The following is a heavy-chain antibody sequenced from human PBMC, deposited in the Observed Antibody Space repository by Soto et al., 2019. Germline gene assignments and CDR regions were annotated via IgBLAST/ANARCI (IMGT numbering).Heavy chain of an antibody. J-gene: IGHJ4*02. Sequence: PSETLSLTCTVSCDSVSSYNYYWTWIRQSPGKGLEWVGYIYSSGSTKYNPSLKSRVTISLHTSSNQFSLNLTSVTAADTAVYYCARDIRGYSRAFDFWGQGTLVTVSS. CDR1: CDSVSSYNYY. D-gene: IGHD5-18*01. V-gene: IGHV4-61*01. CDR3: ARDIRGYSRAFDF. CDR2: IYSSGST.